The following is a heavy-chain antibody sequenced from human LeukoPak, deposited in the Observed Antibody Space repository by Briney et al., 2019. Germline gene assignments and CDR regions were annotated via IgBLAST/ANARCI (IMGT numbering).Heavy chain of an antibody. Sequence: KTSETLSLTCAVYGGSFSGYYWSWIRQPPGKGLEWIGEINHSGSTNYNPSLKSRVTISVDTSKNQFSLKLSSVTAADTAVYYCARRWLRLGGQGDYWGQGTLVTVSS. D-gene: IGHD5-24*01. CDR2: INHSGST. CDR1: GGSFSGYY. V-gene: IGHV4-34*01. J-gene: IGHJ4*02. CDR3: ARRWLRLGGQGDY.